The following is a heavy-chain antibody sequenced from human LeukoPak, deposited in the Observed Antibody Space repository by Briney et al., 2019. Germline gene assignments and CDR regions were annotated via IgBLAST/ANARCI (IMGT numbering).Heavy chain of an antibody. J-gene: IGHJ5*02. Sequence: PSETLSLTCTVSGGSVSGYYWTWIRQPPGKGLEWIGYIFYTGTTRYNPSLRSRVTMSVDTSNNHFSLKLTSVTAADTAIYFCARLDALQFYRPFDPWSQGTLVTVSS. D-gene: IGHD3-3*01. CDR3: ARLDALQFYRPFDP. CDR2: IFYTGTT. CDR1: GGSVSGYY. V-gene: IGHV4-59*02.